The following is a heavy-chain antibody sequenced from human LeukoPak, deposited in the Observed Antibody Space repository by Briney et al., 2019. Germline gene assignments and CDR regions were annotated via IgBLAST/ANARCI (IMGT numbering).Heavy chain of an antibody. D-gene: IGHD4-17*01. CDR1: GFNFSSYD. CDR2: ISNSGRTK. Sequence: AGGSLRLSCAASGFNFSSYDINWLRQAPGKGLEWFSYISNSGRTKYYADSVKGRFTISRDNAKNSLYLQMNSLGAEDTDLYYCADYGDRGAIDHWGGGAQVTVSS. J-gene: IGHJ4*02. CDR3: ADYGDRGAIDH. V-gene: IGHV3-48*03.